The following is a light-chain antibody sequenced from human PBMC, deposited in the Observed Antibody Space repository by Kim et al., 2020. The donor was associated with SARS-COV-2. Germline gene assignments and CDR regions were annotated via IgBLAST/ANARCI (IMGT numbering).Light chain of an antibody. CDR1: NNNVGNQG. CDR3: SAWDSSLSAWV. V-gene: IGLV10-54*04. CDR2: RNN. Sequence: QTATITCTGNNNNVGNQGAAWLQQHQGHPPKLLSYRNNNRPSGISERFSASRSGDTASLTITGLQPEDETDYYCSAWDSSLSAWVFGGGTKLTVL. J-gene: IGLJ3*02.